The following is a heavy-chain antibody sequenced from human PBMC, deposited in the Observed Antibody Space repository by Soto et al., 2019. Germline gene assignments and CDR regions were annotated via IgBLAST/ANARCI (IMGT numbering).Heavy chain of an antibody. CDR3: ARAQFLEWLSPPSTLYYYGMDV. D-gene: IGHD3-3*01. Sequence: QVQLVESGGGVVQPGRSLRLSCAASGFTFSSYGMHWVRQAPGKGLEWVAVIWYDGSNKYYADSVKGRFTISRDNSKNTLYLQMNSLRAEDTAVYYCARAQFLEWLSPPSTLYYYGMDVWGQGTTVTVSS. V-gene: IGHV3-33*01. J-gene: IGHJ6*02. CDR2: IWYDGSNK. CDR1: GFTFSSYG.